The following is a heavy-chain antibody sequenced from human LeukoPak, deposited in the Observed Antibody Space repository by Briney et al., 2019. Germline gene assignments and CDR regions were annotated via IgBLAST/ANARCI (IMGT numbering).Heavy chain of an antibody. J-gene: IGHJ4*02. CDR1: GGTFSIYA. V-gene: IGHV1-69*05. D-gene: IGHD6-6*01. CDR3: ARARAGYSRSASYYFDY. CDR2: IIPIFGTA. Sequence: SVKVSCKASGGTFSIYAISCVRQALGQGLEWMGGIIPIFGTANYAQKFQGRVTITTDEFTSTAYMELTSLRSEDTAVYYCARARAGYSRSASYYFDYWGQGTLVTVSS.